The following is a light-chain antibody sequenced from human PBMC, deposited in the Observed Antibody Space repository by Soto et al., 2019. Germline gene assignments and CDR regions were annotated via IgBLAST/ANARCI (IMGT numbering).Light chain of an antibody. V-gene: IGLV1-47*01. CDR1: SSNIGSNF. J-gene: IGLJ3*02. CDR3: AAWDDSLSGRV. CDR2: RND. Sequence: QSVLTQPPSASGTPGQRVTISCSGSSSNIGSNFVYWYQQLPGTAPKLLLYRNDQRPSGVPDRFSGSKSGTSASLAISGLRSVDEADYYCAAWDDSLSGRVFGGGTKLTVL.